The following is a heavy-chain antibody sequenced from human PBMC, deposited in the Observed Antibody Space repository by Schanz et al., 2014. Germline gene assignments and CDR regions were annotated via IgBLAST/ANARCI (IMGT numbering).Heavy chain of an antibody. V-gene: IGHV1-69*09. CDR1: GGTFSSYT. J-gene: IGHJ3*02. CDR2: IIPILGIT. Sequence: QVQLVQSGAEVKKPGASVKVSCKASGGTFSSYTINWVRQAPGQGLEWMGRIIPILGITNVAQTFQDRVTMTADKSTSTAYMELSSLRSEDTAVYYCARGLGDERWLDLNEAFDIWGQGTIVTVSS. D-gene: IGHD6-19*01. CDR3: ARGLGDERWLDLNEAFDI.